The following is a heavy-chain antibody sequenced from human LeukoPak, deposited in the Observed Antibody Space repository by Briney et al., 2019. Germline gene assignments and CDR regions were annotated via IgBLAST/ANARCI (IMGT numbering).Heavy chain of an antibody. V-gene: IGHV3-48*01. CDR1: GFTFSGYS. Sequence: GGSLRLSCTASGFTFSGYSMNWVRQAPGKGLEWVSYISSSGGTIYYADSVKGQFTISRDNAMNSLYLQMNSLRAEDTAVYYCARSRATYAFDIWGQGTRVTVSS. CDR3: ARSRATYAFDI. CDR2: ISSSGGTI. J-gene: IGHJ3*02. D-gene: IGHD5-12*01.